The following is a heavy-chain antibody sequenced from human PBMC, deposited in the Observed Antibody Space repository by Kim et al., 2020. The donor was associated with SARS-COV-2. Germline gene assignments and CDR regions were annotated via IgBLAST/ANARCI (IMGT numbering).Heavy chain of an antibody. CDR1: GFTVSSNY. Sequence: GGSLRLSCAASGFTVSSNYMSWVHQAPGKGLEWVSVIYSGGSTYYADSVKGRFTISRDNSKNTLYLQMNSLRAEDTAVYYCAVKGGNSGWYPFDYWGQGTLVTVSS. V-gene: IGHV3-53*01. CDR3: AVKGGNSGWYPFDY. J-gene: IGHJ4*02. CDR2: IYSGGST. D-gene: IGHD6-19*01.